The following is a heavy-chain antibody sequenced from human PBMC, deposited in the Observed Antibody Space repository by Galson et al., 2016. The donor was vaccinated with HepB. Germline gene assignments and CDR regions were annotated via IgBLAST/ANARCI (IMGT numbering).Heavy chain of an antibody. CDR3: ARVYCSRTRCVYLDN. Sequence: LTCTVSGDSISPNYWSWIRQPPGKGLEWIGYVYYTGSTNYNPSLKSRVTISVDMSKNQFALRLTSVTAADTAVYYCARVYCSRTRCVYLDNWGQGALVAVSS. V-gene: IGHV4-59*01. J-gene: IGHJ4*02. D-gene: IGHD2-2*01. CDR2: VYYTGST. CDR1: GDSISPNY.